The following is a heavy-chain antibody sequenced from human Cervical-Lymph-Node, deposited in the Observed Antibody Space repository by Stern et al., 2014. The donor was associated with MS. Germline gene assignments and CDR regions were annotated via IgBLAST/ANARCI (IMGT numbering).Heavy chain of an antibody. CDR2: IYVGGLT. V-gene: IGHV4-61*02. Sequence: QVQLQESGPGLVKPSQTLSLTCTVSGVSITSSSFYWTWIRQPAGKGLEWIGRIYVGGLTDYNPALKGRVTMSLDASKNQFSLELTSVTADDTAVYYCARQAGYYDNSAYYNYWGQGTLVTVSS. J-gene: IGHJ4*02. CDR3: ARQAGYYDNSAYYNY. CDR1: GVSITSSSFY. D-gene: IGHD3-22*01.